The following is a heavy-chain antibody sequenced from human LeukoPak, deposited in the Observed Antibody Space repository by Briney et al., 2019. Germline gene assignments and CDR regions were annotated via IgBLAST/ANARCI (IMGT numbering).Heavy chain of an antibody. CDR3: AKDSWIQLWSTFYY. Sequence: PGGSLRLSCAASGFTFSSYAMSWVRQAPGKGLEWVSAISGSGGSTYYADSVKGRFTISRDNSKNTLYLQMNGLRAEDTAVYYCAKDSWIQLWSTFYYWGQGTLVTVSS. CDR1: GFTFSSYA. V-gene: IGHV3-23*01. D-gene: IGHD5-18*01. CDR2: ISGSGGST. J-gene: IGHJ4*02.